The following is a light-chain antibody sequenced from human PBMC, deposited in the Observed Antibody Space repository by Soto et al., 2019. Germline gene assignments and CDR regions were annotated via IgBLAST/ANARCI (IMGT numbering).Light chain of an antibody. J-gene: IGKJ5*01. CDR1: QSVSSNY. Sequence: ERVLTHSPGTLSLSPGERATLSCRASQSVSSNYLAWYQKKPGRAPRLLIYGASTRATGIPDRFSGSGSGTDFTLTISRLEPEDFAVYYCQQHGISHITFGQGTRLEI. CDR2: GAS. CDR3: QQHGISHIT. V-gene: IGKV3-20*01.